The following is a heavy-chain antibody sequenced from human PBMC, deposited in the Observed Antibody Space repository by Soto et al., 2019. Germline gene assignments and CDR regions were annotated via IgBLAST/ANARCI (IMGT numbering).Heavy chain of an antibody. V-gene: IGHV3-74*01. J-gene: IGHJ4*02. CDR2: INTDGSII. CDR1: GLIFSNYK. CDR3: ARDTDGLHY. Sequence: GGSLRLSCAASGLIFSNYKMHWVRQAPGKGLVWVSRINTDGSIIDYADSVKGRFTVSRDNAKNTLYLHMNNLRADDTAVYYCARDTDGLHYWGQGTLVTVSS.